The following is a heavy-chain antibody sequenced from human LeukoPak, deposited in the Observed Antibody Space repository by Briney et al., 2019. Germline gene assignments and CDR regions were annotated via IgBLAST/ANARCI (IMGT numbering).Heavy chain of an antibody. CDR3: ASENAYYGDYALDY. J-gene: IGHJ4*02. CDR1: GGSISSYY. CDR2: IYYSGST. D-gene: IGHD4-17*01. V-gene: IGHV4-59*12. Sequence: PSETLSLTCTVSGGSISSYYWSWIRQPPGKGLEWIGYIYYSGSTNYNPSLKSRVTISVDTSKNQFSLKLSSMTAADTAVYYCASENAYYGDYALDYWGQGTLVTVSS.